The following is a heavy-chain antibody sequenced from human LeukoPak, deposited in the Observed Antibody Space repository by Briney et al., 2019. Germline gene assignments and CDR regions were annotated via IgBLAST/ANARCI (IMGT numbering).Heavy chain of an antibody. V-gene: IGHV4-39*07. D-gene: IGHD3-10*01. CDR3: ARDRGSYYGSPVDD. Sequence: SETLSLTCTVSGGFISSYYWSWIRQPPGKGLEWIGSIYCRGSTYYNPSFKSRITISIDTSKNEFSLKLSSVTVADTAVYYCARDRGSYYGSPVDDWGQGTLVTVSS. CDR1: GGFISSYY. CDR2: IYCRGST. J-gene: IGHJ4*02.